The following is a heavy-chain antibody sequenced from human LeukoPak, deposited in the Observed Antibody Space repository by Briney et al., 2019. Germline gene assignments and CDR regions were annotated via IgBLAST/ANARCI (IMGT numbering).Heavy chain of an antibody. Sequence: SVKVSCKASGGTFCSYTSSWVRQGPGQGLEWMGRIIPILGIANYAQKFQGRVTTTADKSTSTAYMELSSLRSEDTAVYYCARSLGGVPAASSGYYYGMDVWGQGTTVTVSS. J-gene: IGHJ6*02. V-gene: IGHV1-69*02. CDR3: ARSLGGVPAASSGYYYGMDV. D-gene: IGHD2-2*01. CDR2: IIPILGIA. CDR1: GGTFCSYT.